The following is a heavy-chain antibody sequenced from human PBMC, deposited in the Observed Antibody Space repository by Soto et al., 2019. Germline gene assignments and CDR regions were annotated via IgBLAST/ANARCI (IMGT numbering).Heavy chain of an antibody. CDR1: GGTFSNYT. V-gene: IGHV1-69*02. D-gene: IGHD3-16*01. CDR2: LIPILGLA. CDR3: ARFKLGEDY. J-gene: IGHJ4*02. Sequence: QVQLVQSGAEVKKPGSSVKVSCKASGGTFSNYTITWVRQAPGQGLEWMGLLIPILGLANYAQKFRGRVTITADKSTTTAYMRLRSLRSEDTAMYYCARFKLGEDYWGQGNLVTVSS.